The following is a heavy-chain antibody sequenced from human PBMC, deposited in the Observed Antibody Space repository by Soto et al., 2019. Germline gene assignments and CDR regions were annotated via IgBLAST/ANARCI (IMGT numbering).Heavy chain of an antibody. CDR2: FDPEDGET. J-gene: IGHJ5*02. V-gene: IGHV1-24*01. D-gene: IGHD2-2*01. CDR3: AGLEDCSSTSCWFDP. Sequence: ASVKVSCKVSGYTLTELSMHWVRQAPGKGLEWMGGFDPEDGETIYAQKFQGRVTMTEDTSTDTAYMELSSLRSEDTAVYYCAGLEDCSSTSCWFDPWGQGTLVTVSS. CDR1: GYTLTELS.